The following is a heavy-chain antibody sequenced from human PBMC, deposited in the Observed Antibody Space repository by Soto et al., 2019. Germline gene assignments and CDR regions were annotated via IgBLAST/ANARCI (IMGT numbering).Heavy chain of an antibody. D-gene: IGHD6-13*01. CDR3: AKERMGYYYGLDV. J-gene: IGHJ6*02. Sequence: QVQLVESGGGVVQPGRSLRLSCAASGFTFTTYGIHWVRQAPGKGLEWVAVISSDGSKNYFADSVRGRFTISRDNSKKTVYLQINNVRAEDTAVYYCAKERMGYYYGLDVWGQGTTVVVSS. V-gene: IGHV3-30*18. CDR1: GFTFTTYG. CDR2: ISSDGSKN.